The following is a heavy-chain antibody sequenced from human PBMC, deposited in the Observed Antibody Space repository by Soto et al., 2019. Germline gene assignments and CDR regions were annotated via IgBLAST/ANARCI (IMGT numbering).Heavy chain of an antibody. D-gene: IGHD2-8*01. CDR1: GGSLSNHY. J-gene: IGHJ4*02. CDR3: ARGNGLNLY. CDR2: ISYNGNT. V-gene: IGHV4-59*11. Sequence: QVHLQESGTGLVKSSESLSLTCTVSGGSLSNHYWSWIRQPPVKGLEWIGYISYNGNTNYNHSLKSRVTILVDTSKSQFSLKLGSVSAADPAVYYCARGNGLNLYWGQGALVTVSS.